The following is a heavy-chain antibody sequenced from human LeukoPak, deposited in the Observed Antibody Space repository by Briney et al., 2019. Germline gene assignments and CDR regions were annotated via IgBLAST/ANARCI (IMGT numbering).Heavy chain of an antibody. Sequence: GGSLRLSCVVSELNFKTHAMHWVRQAPGKGLEWVSVIYSGGSTKYADSVKGRFTISRDNSKNTLYLQMNSLRAEDTAVYYCAREAPDGLGSFYFDYWGQGTLVTVSS. V-gene: IGHV3-66*01. D-gene: IGHD3-10*01. J-gene: IGHJ4*02. CDR1: ELNFKTHA. CDR3: AREAPDGLGSFYFDY. CDR2: IYSGGST.